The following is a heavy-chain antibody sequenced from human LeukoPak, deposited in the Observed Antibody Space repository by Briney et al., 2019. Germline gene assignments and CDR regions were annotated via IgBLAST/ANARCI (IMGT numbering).Heavy chain of an antibody. CDR1: GFTFSSYA. D-gene: IGHD2-15*01. Sequence: GGSLRLSCEASGFTFSSYAMSWVRQAPGKGLEWVSAISGSGGSTYYTDSVKGRFTISRDNSKNTLYLQMNSLRAEDTAVYYCAKVMFQDDIVVVVAAPIDYWGQGTLVTVSS. CDR2: ISGSGGST. CDR3: AKVMFQDDIVVVVAAPIDY. V-gene: IGHV3-23*01. J-gene: IGHJ4*02.